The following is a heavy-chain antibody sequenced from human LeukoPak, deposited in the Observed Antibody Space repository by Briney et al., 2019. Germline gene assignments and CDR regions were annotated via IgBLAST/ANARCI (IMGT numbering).Heavy chain of an antibody. V-gene: IGHV1-3*01. CDR2: INAGNGNT. Sequence: GASVKVSCKASGYTFTSYDINRVRQATGQGLEWMGWINAGNGNTKYSQKFQGRVTITRDTSASTAYMELSSLRSEDTAVYYCARDLIVATGYFDYWGQGTLVTVSS. J-gene: IGHJ4*02. D-gene: IGHD5-12*01. CDR3: ARDLIVATGYFDY. CDR1: GYTFTSYD.